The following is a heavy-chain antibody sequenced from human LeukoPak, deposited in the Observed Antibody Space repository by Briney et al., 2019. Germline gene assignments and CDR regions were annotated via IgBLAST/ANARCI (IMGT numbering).Heavy chain of an antibody. J-gene: IGHJ6*03. CDR2: IKQDGSEK. Sequence: GGSLRLSCAASGFTFSSYWMSWVRQAPGKGLEWVANIKQDGSEKYYVDSVKGRFTISRDNAKNSLYLQMNSLRAEDTAVYYCARVMGADWYFYYYMDVWGKGTTVTISS. CDR3: ARVMGADWYFYYYMDV. V-gene: IGHV3-7*01. CDR1: GFTFSSYW. D-gene: IGHD1-26*01.